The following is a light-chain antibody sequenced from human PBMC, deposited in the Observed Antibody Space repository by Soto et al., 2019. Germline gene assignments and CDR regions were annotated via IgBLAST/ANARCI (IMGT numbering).Light chain of an antibody. Sequence: QSALTQPASVSGSPGRSVTISCTGTSSDVGDFNYVSWYQHLPGRAPKLIIYDVTNRPSGISYRFSASKSGRTASLTISGLQADDEADYSSSPTHLVFGGGTKFPVL. CDR1: SSDVGDFNY. J-gene: IGLJ2*01. CDR3: SPTHLV. V-gene: IGLV2-14*03. CDR2: DVT.